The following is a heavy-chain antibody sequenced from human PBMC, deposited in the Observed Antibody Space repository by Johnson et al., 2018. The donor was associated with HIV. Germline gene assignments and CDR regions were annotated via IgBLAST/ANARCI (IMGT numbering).Heavy chain of an antibody. V-gene: IGHV3-49*04. J-gene: IGHJ3*02. CDR3: TQYSYGLDAFDI. D-gene: IGHD5-18*01. CDR2: IRSKAYCGTT. Sequence: EVQLLESGGGLVQPGRSLRLSCTASGFTFGDYAMSWVRQAPGKGLEWVGFIRSKAYCGTTEYAASVKGRFTISRDDSKSIAYLQMNSLKTEDTAVYYCTQYSYGLDAFDIWGQGTMVTVSS. CDR1: GFTFGDYA.